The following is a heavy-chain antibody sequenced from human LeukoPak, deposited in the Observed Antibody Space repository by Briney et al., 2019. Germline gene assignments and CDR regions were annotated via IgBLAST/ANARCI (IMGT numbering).Heavy chain of an antibody. CDR1: GFTFSSYG. Sequence: GGSLRLSCAASGFTFSSYGMHWVRQAPGKGLEWVAFIRYDGSNKYYADSVKGRFTISRDNSKNTLYLQMNSLRAEDTAVYYCAKKEGYYDFWSGPHDYMDVWGKGTTVTVSS. D-gene: IGHD3-3*01. CDR3: AKKEGYYDFWSGPHDYMDV. CDR2: IRYDGSNK. J-gene: IGHJ6*03. V-gene: IGHV3-30*02.